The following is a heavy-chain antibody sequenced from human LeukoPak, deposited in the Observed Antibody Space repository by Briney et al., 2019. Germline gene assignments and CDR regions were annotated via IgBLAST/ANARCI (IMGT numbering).Heavy chain of an antibody. Sequence: ASVKVSCKASGYTFTGYYVHWVRQAPGQGLEWMGWINPNTGATNYAQALRGRVTMTRDTSITIFYMELSSLRTDDTAVYYCARVLRYDDSSGYYAYWGQRTLVTVSS. J-gene: IGHJ4*02. D-gene: IGHD3-22*01. CDR1: GYTFTGYY. CDR2: INPNTGAT. CDR3: ARVLRYDDSSGYYAY. V-gene: IGHV1-2*02.